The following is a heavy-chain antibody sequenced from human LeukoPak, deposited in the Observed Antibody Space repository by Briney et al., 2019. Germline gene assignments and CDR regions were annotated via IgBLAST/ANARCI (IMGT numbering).Heavy chain of an antibody. CDR3: ARVRSSVWDFDC. Sequence: GGSLRLSCAASGFTFSDYNMNWVRQAPGKGLEWVSSIRSSSTDTYADSVKGRFTISRGNAKNSLYLQMNSLRAEDTAVYFCARVRSSVWDFDCWGQGTLVTVSS. J-gene: IGHJ4*02. CDR2: IRSSSTDT. CDR1: GFTFSDYN. D-gene: IGHD5/OR15-5a*01. V-gene: IGHV3-21*01.